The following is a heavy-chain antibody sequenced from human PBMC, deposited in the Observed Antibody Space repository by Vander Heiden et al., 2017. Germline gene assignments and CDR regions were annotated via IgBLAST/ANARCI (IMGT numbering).Heavy chain of an antibody. CDR1: GFTFSSYG. Sequence: QVQLVESGGGVVQPGRSLRLSCAASGFTFSSYGLHWVRQAPGKGLEWVAVISYDGSNKYYADSVKGRFTISRDNSKNTLYLQMNSLRAEDTAVYYCAKDASKGVVAALYYYYGMGVWGQGTTVTVSS. CDR2: ISYDGSNK. CDR3: AKDASKGVVAALYYYYGMGV. V-gene: IGHV3-30*18. J-gene: IGHJ6*02. D-gene: IGHD2-15*01.